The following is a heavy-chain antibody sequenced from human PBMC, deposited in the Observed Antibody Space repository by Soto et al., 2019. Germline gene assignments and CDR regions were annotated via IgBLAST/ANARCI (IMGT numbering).Heavy chain of an antibody. CDR2: IYHGGTT. D-gene: IGHD6-19*01. CDR3: AKAHVIVVAGSTFDY. J-gene: IGHJ4*01. Sequence: SETLSLTCTVSGYSISSGSYWGWIRQPPGKGPEWFASIYHGGTTFYNPSLKSRVTVSVDKSNSQFSLKLRSVTAADTAVYYCAKAHVIVVAGSTFDYWGHGTLVTVSS. CDR1: GYSISSGSY. V-gene: IGHV4-38-2*02.